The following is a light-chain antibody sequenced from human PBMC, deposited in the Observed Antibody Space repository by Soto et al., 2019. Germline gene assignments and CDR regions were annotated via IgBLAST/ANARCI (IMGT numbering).Light chain of an antibody. CDR3: QLFIRRGT. V-gene: IGKV3-20*01. CDR1: QTVSSNY. J-gene: IGKJ1*01. Sequence: ETLLTQSPCTLSLSPRERATLSCRASQTVSSNYLAWYQQKPGQAAGSLNYGPSSRDAGILDRIGGSGCGTDFSLSICSVLPEYFLFSFCQLFIRRGTSGQGTRWIT. CDR2: GPS.